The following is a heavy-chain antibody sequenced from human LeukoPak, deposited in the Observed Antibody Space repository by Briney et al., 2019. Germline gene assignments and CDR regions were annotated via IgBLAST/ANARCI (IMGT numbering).Heavy chain of an antibody. J-gene: IGHJ6*03. D-gene: IGHD3-22*01. Sequence: ASVKVSCKASGYTFTGYYMHWVRQAPGQGLEWMGWINPNSGGINYAQKFQGRVTMTRDTSISTAYMELSRLRSDDTAVYYCARDTCDPSNSGNYCPLRTDYMDVWGKGTTVTISS. CDR3: ARDTCDPSNSGNYCPLRTDYMDV. V-gene: IGHV1-2*02. CDR1: GYTFTGYY. CDR2: INPNSGGI.